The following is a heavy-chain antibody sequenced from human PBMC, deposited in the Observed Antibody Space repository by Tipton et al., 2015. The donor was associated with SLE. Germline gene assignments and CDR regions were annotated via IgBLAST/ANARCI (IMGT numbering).Heavy chain of an antibody. Sequence: SLRLSCAASGFTFSSYWMSWVRQAPGKGLEWVANIKQDGSEKYYVDSVKGRFTISRDNAKNSLYLQMNSLRAEDTAVYYCARTLEDYYYGMDVWGQGTTVTVSS. CDR3: ARTLEDYYYGMDV. CDR1: GFTFSSYW. V-gene: IGHV3-7*01. J-gene: IGHJ6*02. CDR2: IKQDGSEK.